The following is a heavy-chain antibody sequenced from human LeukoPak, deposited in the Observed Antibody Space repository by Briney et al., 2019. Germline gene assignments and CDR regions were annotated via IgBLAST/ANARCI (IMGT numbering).Heavy chain of an antibody. CDR2: ISGSCDTT. D-gene: IGHD1-1*01. J-gene: IGHJ6*02. Sequence: PGGSLRLSCAASGFTYSSYAMRWVRQARGRALEWVSAISGSCDTTYDADSVKGPFTISRDNSKNTLKLQRTSLRAEYTAVYYCAKDSNSYTTYYYYGMDVWGQGTTVTVSS. CDR1: GFTYSSYA. V-gene: IGHV3-23*01. CDR3: AKDSNSYTTYYYYGMDV.